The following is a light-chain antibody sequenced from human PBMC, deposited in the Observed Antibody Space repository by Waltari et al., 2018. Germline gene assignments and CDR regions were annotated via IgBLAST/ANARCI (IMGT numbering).Light chain of an antibody. CDR3: QQYYSTPYT. V-gene: IGKV4-1*01. Sequence: DIVMTQSPDSLAVSLGERATIKCKSRQSVLYSSNNKNYLACYQQKPAQPPTLLIYWSSTRESGVPDRFSGSGSGTDFTLTISSLQAEDVAVYYCQQYYSTPYTFGHGTKLEIK. CDR1: QSVLYSSNNKNY. CDR2: WSS. J-gene: IGKJ2*01.